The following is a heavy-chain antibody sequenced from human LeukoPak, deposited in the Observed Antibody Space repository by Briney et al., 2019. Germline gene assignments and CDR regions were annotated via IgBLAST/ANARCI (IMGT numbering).Heavy chain of an antibody. V-gene: IGHV1-2*02. CDR1: GYTFTGYY. CDR2: INPNSGGT. Sequence: ASVKVSCKASGYTFTGYYMHWVRQAPGQGLEWMGWINPNSGGTNYAQKFQGRVTMTRDTSISTAYMELSRLRSDDTAVYYCARGAYYYDSSGAWYFDYWGQGTLVTVSS. D-gene: IGHD3-22*01. CDR3: ARGAYYYDSSGAWYFDY. J-gene: IGHJ4*02.